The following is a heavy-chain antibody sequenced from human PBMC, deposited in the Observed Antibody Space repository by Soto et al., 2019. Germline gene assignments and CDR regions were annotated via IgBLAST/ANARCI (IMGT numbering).Heavy chain of an antibody. J-gene: IGHJ6*02. CDR1: GGSISSYY. CDR3: ARNSRVVPAAIREDGMDV. D-gene: IGHD2-2*02. Sequence: SETLSLTCTVSGGSISSYYWSWIRQPAGKGLEWIGRIYTSGSTNYNPSLKSRVTMSVDTSKNQFSLKLSSVTAADTAVYYCARNSRVVPAAIREDGMDVWGQGTTVTVSS. CDR2: IYTSGST. V-gene: IGHV4-4*07.